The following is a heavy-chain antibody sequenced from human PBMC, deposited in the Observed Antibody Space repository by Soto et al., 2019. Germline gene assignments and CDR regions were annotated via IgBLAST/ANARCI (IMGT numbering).Heavy chain of an antibody. CDR2: INHSGST. Sequence: SETLSLTCAVYGGSFSGYYWSWIRQPPGKGLEWIGEINHSGSTNYNPSLKSRVTISVDTSKNQFSLKLSSVTAADTAVYYCARAAGGSYYPHYYYYGMDVWGQGTTVTVSS. V-gene: IGHV4-34*01. J-gene: IGHJ6*02. D-gene: IGHD1-26*01. CDR3: ARAAGGSYYPHYYYYGMDV. CDR1: GGSFSGYY.